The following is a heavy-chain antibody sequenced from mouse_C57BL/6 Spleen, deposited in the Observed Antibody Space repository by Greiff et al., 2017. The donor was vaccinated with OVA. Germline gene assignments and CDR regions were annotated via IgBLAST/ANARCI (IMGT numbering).Heavy chain of an antibody. Sequence: EVMLVESGGGLVKPGGSLTLSCAASGFTFSDYGMHWVRQAPEKGLEWVAYISSGSSTIYYADTVKGRFTISRNNAKNTLFLQMTSPRSEDTSMYCCAREGIDDGYYVGYRGQGTTLTVAS. J-gene: IGHJ2*01. V-gene: IGHV5-17*01. CDR3: AREGIDDGYYVGY. CDR2: ISSGSSTI. D-gene: IGHD2-3*01. CDR1: GFTFSDYG.